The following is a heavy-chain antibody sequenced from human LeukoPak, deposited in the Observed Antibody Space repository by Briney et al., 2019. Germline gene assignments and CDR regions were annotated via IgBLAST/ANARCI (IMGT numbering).Heavy chain of an antibody. J-gene: IGHJ3*02. CDR2: ISYDGSNK. V-gene: IGHV3-30*04. CDR1: GFTFSSYA. CDR3: ARGIGGYHAFDI. D-gene: IGHD5-12*01. Sequence: PGGSLRLSCAASGFTFSSYAMHWVRQAPGKGLEWVAVISYDGSNKYYAESVKGRFTISRDNAKSSVYLQMNSVRAEDTAVYYCARGIGGYHAFDIWGQGTMVTVSS.